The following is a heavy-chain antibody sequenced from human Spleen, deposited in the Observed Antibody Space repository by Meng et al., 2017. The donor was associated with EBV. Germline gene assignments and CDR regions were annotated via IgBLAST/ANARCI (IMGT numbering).Heavy chain of an antibody. CDR3: SRDLAGSDDD. CDR2: TNEDGRTT. D-gene: IGHD6-25*01. CDR1: GFTFSSYW. J-gene: IGHJ4*02. Sequence: VQLVESGGGLVQPGGSLRLSCAASGFTFSSYWMHWVRQAPGKGLVWVSRTNEDGRTTDYADSVKGRFTISRDNTKNILYLQMDSLRAEDTALYFCSRDLAGSDDDWGQGTLVTVSS. V-gene: IGHV3-74*01.